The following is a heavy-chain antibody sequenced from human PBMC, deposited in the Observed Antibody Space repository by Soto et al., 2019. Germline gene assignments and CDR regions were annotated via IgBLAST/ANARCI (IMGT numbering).Heavy chain of an antibody. V-gene: IGHV3-30-3*01. CDR1: GFTFSSYA. CDR3: ARDCGRYYFDY. J-gene: IGHJ4*02. CDR2: ISYDGSNK. D-gene: IGHD6-19*01. Sequence: QVQLVESGGGVVQPGRSLRLSCAASGFTFSSYAMHWVRQAPGKGLEWVAVISYDGSNKYYADSVKGRFTISRDNSKNTLYLQMNSLRAEDTAVYYCARDCGRYYFDYWGQGTLVTVSS.